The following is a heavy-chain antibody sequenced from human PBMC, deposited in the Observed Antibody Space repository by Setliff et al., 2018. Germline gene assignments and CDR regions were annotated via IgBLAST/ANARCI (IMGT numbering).Heavy chain of an antibody. CDR1: GGSFSGYY. Sequence: TPETLSLTCAVYGGSFSGYYWSWIRQTPGKDLEWIGEISHNGRVSSSPSLKSRVTISVDRAKNHFSLKLTSVTAADTAMYYCARSRYYDSSGNNYGLDYWGQGTLVTVSS. D-gene: IGHD3-22*01. J-gene: IGHJ4*02. V-gene: IGHV4-34*01. CDR2: ISHNGRV. CDR3: ARSRYYDSSGNNYGLDY.